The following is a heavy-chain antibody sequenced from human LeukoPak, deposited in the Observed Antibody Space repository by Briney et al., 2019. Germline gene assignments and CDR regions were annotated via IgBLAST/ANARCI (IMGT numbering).Heavy chain of an antibody. V-gene: IGHV1-24*01. J-gene: IGHJ4*02. CDR3: ATGSSGWYFDY. CDR1: AYTLTELS. Sequence: ASVTLSFKCSAYTLTELSMHWVRHPPAPGIEWMGGFDPEDGETIYAQKFQGRVTMTEDTSTDTAYMELSSLRSEDTAVYYCATGSSGWYFDYWGQGTLVTVSS. CDR2: FDPEDGET. D-gene: IGHD6-19*01.